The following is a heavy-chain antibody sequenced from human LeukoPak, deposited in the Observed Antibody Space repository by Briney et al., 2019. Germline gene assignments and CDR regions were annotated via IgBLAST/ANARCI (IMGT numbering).Heavy chain of an antibody. D-gene: IGHD3-10*01. CDR2: IRYDGSNK. Sequence: AGGSLRLSCAASGFTFSSYGMHWVRQAPGKGLEWVAFIRYDGSNKYYADSVKGRFTISRDNSKNTLYLQMNSLGAEDTAVYYCAKDGEYYYGSGSYYSDAFDIWGQGAMVTVSS. CDR1: GFTFSSYG. V-gene: IGHV3-30*02. J-gene: IGHJ3*02. CDR3: AKDGEYYYGSGSYYSDAFDI.